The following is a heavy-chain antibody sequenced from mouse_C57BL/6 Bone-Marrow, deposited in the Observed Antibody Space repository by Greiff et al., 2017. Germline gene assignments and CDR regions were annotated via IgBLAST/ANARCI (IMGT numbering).Heavy chain of an antibody. CDR2: IYPGSGST. CDR3: ARWSFDY. CDR1: GYTFTSYW. V-gene: IGHV1-55*01. Sequence: QVHVKQSGAELVKPGASVKMSCKASGYTFTSYWITWVKQRPGQGLEWIGDIYPGSGSTNYNEKFKSKATLTVDTSSSTAYMQLSSLTSEDSAVYYCARWSFDYWGQGTTLTVSS. J-gene: IGHJ2*01.